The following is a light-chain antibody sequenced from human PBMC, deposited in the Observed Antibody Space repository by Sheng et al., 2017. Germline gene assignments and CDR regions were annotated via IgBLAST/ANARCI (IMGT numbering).Light chain of an antibody. CDR2: DVF. J-gene: IGKJ4*01. V-gene: IGKV3-11*01. Sequence: EIVLTQSPATLSLSPGERATLSCRTSQSVNNYLVWFQQKPGQAPRLLVYDVFTRATGVPARFSGSGSGTDFTLTISSLQPEDVATYFCQNYHSAPFTFGGGTKVEIK. CDR1: QSVNNY. CDR3: QNYHSAPFT.